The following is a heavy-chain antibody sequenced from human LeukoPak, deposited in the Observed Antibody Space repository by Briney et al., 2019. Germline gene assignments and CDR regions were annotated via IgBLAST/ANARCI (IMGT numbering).Heavy chain of an antibody. J-gene: IGHJ4*02. CDR2: INPYDGNT. CDR3: ARDIAAAGGPHDY. CDR1: GYTFSSYG. D-gene: IGHD6-13*01. Sequence: GASVKVSCKASGYTFSSYGTAWVRQAPGQGLEWMGWINPYDGNTNHAQKLQGRVTMTTDTSTSTAYMELRSLRSDDTAVYYCARDIAAAGGPHDYWGQGTLVTVSS. V-gene: IGHV1-18*01.